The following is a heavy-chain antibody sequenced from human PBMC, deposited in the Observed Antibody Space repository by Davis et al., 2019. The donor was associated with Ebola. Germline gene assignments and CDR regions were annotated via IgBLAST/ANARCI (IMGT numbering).Heavy chain of an antibody. CDR2: IYYSGST. J-gene: IGHJ5*02. V-gene: IGHV4-31*03. CDR1: GGSISSGGYY. CDR3: ARDHLLSYDYVWGSYRENWFDP. Sequence: PSETLSLTCTVSGGSISSGGYYWSWIRQHPGKGLEWIGYIYYSGSTYYNPSLKSRVTISVDTSKNQFSLKLSSVTAADTAVYYCARDHLLSYDYVWGSYRENWFDPWGQGTLVTVSS. D-gene: IGHD3-16*02.